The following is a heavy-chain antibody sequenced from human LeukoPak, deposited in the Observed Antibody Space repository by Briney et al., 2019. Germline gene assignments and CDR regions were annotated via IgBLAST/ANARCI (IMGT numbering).Heavy chain of an antibody. CDR1: GYTFTGYD. D-gene: IGHD1-20*01. J-gene: IGHJ4*02. Sequence: RASVKVFCKTSGYTFTGYDINWVRQAAGQGFEWMGWTNPNSGDTGYAHNLQGRITITRDSSTATVFMELSSLRSEDTAMYYCARGRLNGNVDFWGQGTPVTVSS. V-gene: IGHV1-8*01. CDR3: ARGRLNGNVDF. CDR2: TNPNSGDT.